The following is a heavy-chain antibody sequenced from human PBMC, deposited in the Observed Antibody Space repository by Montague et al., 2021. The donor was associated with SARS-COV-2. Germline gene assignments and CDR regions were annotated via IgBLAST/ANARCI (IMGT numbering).Heavy chain of an antibody. Sequence: SLRLSCAASGLIVSSNYMSWVRQAPGKGLEWVSVIYSGGSTYYADSVKGRFTISRDNSKNTLYLQMNTLSAEDTAVYYCARGGSDGSCYSPPCYFDYWGREPWSPSP. CDR2: IYSGGST. CDR3: ARGGSDGSCYSPPCYFDY. J-gene: IGHJ4*02. CDR1: GLIVSSNY. V-gene: IGHV3-53*01. D-gene: IGHD2-15*01.